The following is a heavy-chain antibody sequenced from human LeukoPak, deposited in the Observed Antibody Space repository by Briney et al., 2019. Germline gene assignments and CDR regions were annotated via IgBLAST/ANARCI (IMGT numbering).Heavy chain of an antibody. CDR2: INGDGTSA. J-gene: IGHJ4*02. D-gene: IGHD2-8*01. CDR3: ARDQMGATPIDY. Sequence: GGSLRLSCAASGFTFSHYWMHWVRQSPGGGRGWVSEINGDGTSAGYADSVRGRFTVSRDNAKNTLYLHMNSLRAEDTAIYFCARDQMGATPIDYWGQGTVVTVSS. V-gene: IGHV3-74*01. CDR1: GFTFSHYW.